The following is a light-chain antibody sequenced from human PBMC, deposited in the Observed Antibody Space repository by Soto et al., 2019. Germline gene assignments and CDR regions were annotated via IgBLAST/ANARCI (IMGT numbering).Light chain of an antibody. Sequence: EIVLTQSPGTLSLSPGEIATLSCRGCQSVSSSYLAWYQQKPGQAPRRLIYGASSRATGIPARFSGSGSGTDFTITISSLEPEDSAIYYCQQRNIWPPVTFGQGTRWRL. J-gene: IGKJ5*01. CDR2: GAS. CDR1: QSVSSSY. V-gene: IGKV3D-20*02. CDR3: QQRNIWPPVT.